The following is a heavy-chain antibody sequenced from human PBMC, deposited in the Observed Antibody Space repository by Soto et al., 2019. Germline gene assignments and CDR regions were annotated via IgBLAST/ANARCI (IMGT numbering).Heavy chain of an antibody. D-gene: IGHD2-2*01. V-gene: IGHV3-30*18. J-gene: IGHJ6*02. Sequence: PGGSLRLSCAASGFTFSSYGMHWVRQAPGKGLEWVAVISYDGSNKYYADSVKGRFTISRDNSKNTLYLQMNSLRAEDTAVYYCAKSKSGQLLQGGDHYYGMDVWGQGTTVTVSS. CDR2: ISYDGSNK. CDR3: AKSKSGQLLQGGDHYYGMDV. CDR1: GFTFSSYG.